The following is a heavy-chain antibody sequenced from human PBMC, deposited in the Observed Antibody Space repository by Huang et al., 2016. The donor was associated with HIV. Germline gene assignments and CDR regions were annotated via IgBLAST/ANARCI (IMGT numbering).Heavy chain of an antibody. Sequence: QVQLVESGGGVVQPGGSLRLSCAASGFTFRTYGIHWVRQAQGTGLEWVVVIRLDGSNKYKADSGKGRFTISRDNAKNTLYLQMNSLRAEDTAVYYCAKDSSRVSNWYVEENYYMDVWGNGTTVTVSS. D-gene: IGHD6-13*01. CDR3: AKDSSRVSNWYVEENYYMDV. J-gene: IGHJ6*03. CDR1: GFTFRTYG. V-gene: IGHV3-30*02. CDR2: IRLDGSNK.